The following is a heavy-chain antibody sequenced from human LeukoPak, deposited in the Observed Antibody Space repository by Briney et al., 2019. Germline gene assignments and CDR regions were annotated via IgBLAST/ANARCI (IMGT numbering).Heavy chain of an antibody. CDR3: ARGGIFGVVIQH. J-gene: IGHJ1*01. CDR2: IWYDGSNK. CDR1: GFTFSTYG. D-gene: IGHD3-3*01. V-gene: IGHV3-33*01. Sequence: GGSLRLSCEASGFTFSTYGMHWVRQAPGKGLEWVAVIWYDGSNKNYADSVKGRFTISRDNTKNTLYLQMNSLRAEDTAVYYCARGGIFGVVIQHWGQGALVTVSS.